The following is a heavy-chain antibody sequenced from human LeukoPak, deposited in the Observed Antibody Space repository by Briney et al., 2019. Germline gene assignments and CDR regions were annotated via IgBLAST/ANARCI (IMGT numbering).Heavy chain of an antibody. CDR1: GFTFSSYG. V-gene: IGHV3-30*18. CDR3: AKGITY. J-gene: IGHJ4*02. CDR2: ISYDGSNK. D-gene: IGHD3-16*01. Sequence: GGSLRLSCAASGFTFSSYGMHWVRQAPGKGLEWVAVISYDGSNKYYADSVKGRFTIPRDNSKNTLYLQMNSLRAEDTAVYYCAKGITYRGQGTLVTVSS.